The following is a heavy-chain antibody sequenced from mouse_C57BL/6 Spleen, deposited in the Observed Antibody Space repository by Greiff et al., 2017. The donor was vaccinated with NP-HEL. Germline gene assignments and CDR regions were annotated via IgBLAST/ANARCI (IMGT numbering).Heavy chain of an antibody. CDR1: GYSITSGYY. D-gene: IGHD1-1*01. V-gene: IGHV3-6*01. Sequence: LLESGPGLVKPSQSLSLTCSVTGYSITSGYYWNWIRQFPGNKLEWMGYISYDGSNNYNPSLKNRISITRDTSKNQFFLKLNSVTTEDTATYYCARDRGYGSGYAMDYWGQGTSVTVSS. CDR3: ARDRGYGSGYAMDY. J-gene: IGHJ4*01. CDR2: ISYDGSN.